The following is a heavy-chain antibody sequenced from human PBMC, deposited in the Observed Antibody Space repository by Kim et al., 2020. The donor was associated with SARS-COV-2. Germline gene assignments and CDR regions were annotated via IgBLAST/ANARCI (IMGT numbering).Heavy chain of an antibody. V-gene: IGHV3-30*18. J-gene: IGHJ4*02. CDR1: GFTFSSYG. CDR3: AKPPSGGYYSSFDY. CDR2: ISYDGSNK. Sequence: GGSLRLSCAASGFTFSSYGMHWVRQAPGKGLEWVSVISYDGSNKYYADSVQGRFTISRDNSNNTLYLLKNSLRAEDTACYYCAKPPSGGYYSSFDYWGQG. D-gene: IGHD3-3*01.